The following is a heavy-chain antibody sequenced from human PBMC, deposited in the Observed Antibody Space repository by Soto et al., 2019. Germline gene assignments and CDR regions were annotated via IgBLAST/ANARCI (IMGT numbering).Heavy chain of an antibody. CDR1: GGTFSSYT. V-gene: IGHV1-69*13. CDR3: ARVTSAQQLVAREFDY. D-gene: IGHD6-13*01. Sequence: ASVKVSCKASGGTFSSYTISWVRQAPGQGLEWMGGIIPIFGTANYAQKFQGRVTITADESTITAYMELSSLRSEDTAVYYCARVTSAQQLVAREFDYLGQGTQVTGSS. CDR2: IIPIFGTA. J-gene: IGHJ4*02.